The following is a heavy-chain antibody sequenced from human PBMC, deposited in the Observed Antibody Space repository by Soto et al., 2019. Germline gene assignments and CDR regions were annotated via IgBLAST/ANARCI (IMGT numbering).Heavy chain of an antibody. Sequence: SGTLSLTCTVSGGSISSGDYYWSWIRQPPGKGLEWIGYIYYTGSTYYNPSLKSRLTISIDRSKSHFSLNLTSATAADTAVYFCARYQKGPFDHWGQGTLVTVSS. CDR1: GGSISSGDYY. CDR3: ARYQKGPFDH. CDR2: IYYTGST. J-gene: IGHJ4*02. V-gene: IGHV4-30-4*01. D-gene: IGHD2-2*01.